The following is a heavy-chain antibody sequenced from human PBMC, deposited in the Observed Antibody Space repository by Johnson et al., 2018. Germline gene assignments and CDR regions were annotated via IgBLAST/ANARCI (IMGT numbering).Heavy chain of an antibody. J-gene: IGHJ6*02. CDR3: ARGGGKWVMGSYYYGMDV. D-gene: IGHD1-26*01. CDR2: MNPNSGNT. Sequence: VQLVESGAEVKKPGASVKVSCKASGYSFTSYDINWVRQATGQGLEWLGWMNPNSGNTGYAQKFQGRVTRTRNTSISTANMELSRLGSEDTAGYYCARGGGKWVMGSYYYGMDVWGQGTTVTVSS. V-gene: IGHV1-8*01. CDR1: GYSFTSYD.